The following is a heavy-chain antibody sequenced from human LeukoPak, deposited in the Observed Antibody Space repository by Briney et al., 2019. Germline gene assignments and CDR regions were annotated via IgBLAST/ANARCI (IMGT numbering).Heavy chain of an antibody. CDR3: AKDRGSSGWYGDYFDY. Sequence: GGSLRLSCAASGFTFSSYGMSWVRQAPGKGLEWVSAISGSGGSTYYADSVKGRFTISRDNSKNTLYLQMNSLRAEDTAVYYCAKDRGSSGWYGDYFDYWGQGTLVTVSS. V-gene: IGHV3-23*01. D-gene: IGHD6-19*01. J-gene: IGHJ4*02. CDR1: GFTFSSYG. CDR2: ISGSGGST.